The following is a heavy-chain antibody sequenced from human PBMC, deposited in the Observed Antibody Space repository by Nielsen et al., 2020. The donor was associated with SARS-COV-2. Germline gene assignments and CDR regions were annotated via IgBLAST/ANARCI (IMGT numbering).Heavy chain of an antibody. J-gene: IGHJ4*02. CDR2: IYYSGGT. V-gene: IGHV4-59*08. CDR3: ASRYDSSGYYDY. D-gene: IGHD3-22*01. Sequence: SETLSLTCTVSGGSISSYYWSWIRQPPGKGLEWIGYIYYSGGTNYNPSLKSRVTISVDTSKNQFSLKLSSVTAADTAVYYCASRYDSSGYYDYWGQGTLVTVSS. CDR1: GGSISSYY.